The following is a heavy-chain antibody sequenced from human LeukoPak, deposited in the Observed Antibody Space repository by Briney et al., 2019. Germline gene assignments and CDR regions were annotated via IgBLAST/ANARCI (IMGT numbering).Heavy chain of an antibody. Sequence: PSETLSLTCTVSGVSISSYYWSWIRQPPGKGLEWVGYIDYSGSTNYNPSLKSRVTISVDTSNNQFSLRLSSVTAADTAVYYCARSSPQYYYYYGMDVWGQGTTVTVSS. CDR3: ARSSPQYYYYYGMDV. V-gene: IGHV4-59*08. CDR1: GVSISSYY. J-gene: IGHJ6*02. CDR2: IDYSGST.